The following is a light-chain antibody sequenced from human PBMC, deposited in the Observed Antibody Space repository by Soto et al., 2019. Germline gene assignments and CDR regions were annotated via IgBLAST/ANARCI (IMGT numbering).Light chain of an antibody. CDR3: QQYNNWPPV. V-gene: IGKV3-15*01. J-gene: IGKJ1*01. Sequence: EIVMTQAPATLSVSPEERATLSCRASQSVSSNLAWYQQKPGQAPRLLIYGASTRATGIPARFSGSGSGTEFTLTISSLQSEDFAVYYCQQYNNWPPVFGQGTKVDIK. CDR2: GAS. CDR1: QSVSSN.